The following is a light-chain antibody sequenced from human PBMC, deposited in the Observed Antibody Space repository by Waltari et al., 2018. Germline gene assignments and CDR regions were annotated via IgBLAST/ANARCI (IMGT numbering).Light chain of an antibody. V-gene: IGKV1-33*01. J-gene: IGKJ2*01. CDR1: QDITTS. CDR3: QHYHSLPYT. CDR2: DAS. Sequence: DIQLTHSPSSLSAAVGDRVTIPCQATQDITTSLSWFKQKPGKAPQLLIYDASSLQAGVPARFSGTGSGTAFSFTITSLQPEDSATYYCQHYHSLPYTFGRGTKLQIK.